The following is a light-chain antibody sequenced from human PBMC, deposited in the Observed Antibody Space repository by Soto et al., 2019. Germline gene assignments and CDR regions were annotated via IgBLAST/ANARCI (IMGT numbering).Light chain of an antibody. CDR3: QQGYSTLTWT. Sequence: DIQMTQTPSSLSASVGDRVTITCRASQSISSYLNWYQQKPGKALKLLIYAASSLQSGVPSRFSGSGFGTDFTLTISSLQPENFATYYCQQGYSTLTWTFGQGTKV. V-gene: IGKV1-39*01. CDR2: AAS. J-gene: IGKJ1*01. CDR1: QSISSY.